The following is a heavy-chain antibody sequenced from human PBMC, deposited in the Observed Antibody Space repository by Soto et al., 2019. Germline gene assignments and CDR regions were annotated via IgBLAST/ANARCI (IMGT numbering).Heavy chain of an antibody. CDR2: IYYSGST. CDR3: ASFYDILTGPGPSHGDY. V-gene: IGHV4-30-4*01. D-gene: IGHD3-9*01. J-gene: IGHJ4*02. CDR1: GGSISSGDYY. Sequence: LSLTCTVSGGSISSGDYYWSLIRQPPGKGLEWIGYIYYSGSTYYNPSLKSRVTISVDTSKNQFSLKLSSVTAADTAVYFCASFYDILTGPGPSHGDYWGQGTLVTVSS.